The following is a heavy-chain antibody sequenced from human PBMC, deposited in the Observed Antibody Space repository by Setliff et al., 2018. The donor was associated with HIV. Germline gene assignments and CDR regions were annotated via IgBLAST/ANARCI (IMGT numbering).Heavy chain of an antibody. CDR2: IIPLFDTS. CDR3: ARDRHCSRGICYGPNWFDP. V-gene: IGHV1-69*13. D-gene: IGHD2-15*01. Sequence: RASVKVSCKASGGTFSTYGLSWVRQAPGQGLEWMGGIIPLFDTSNYAQKFQGRVTITADESTSTAYMELSSLTSEDSAVYYCARDRHCSRGICYGPNWFDPWGQGTLVTVSS. J-gene: IGHJ5*02. CDR1: GGTFSTYG.